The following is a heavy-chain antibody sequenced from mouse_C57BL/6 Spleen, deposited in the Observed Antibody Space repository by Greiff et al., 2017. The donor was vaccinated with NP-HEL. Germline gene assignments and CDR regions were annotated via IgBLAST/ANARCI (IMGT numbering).Heavy chain of an antibody. D-gene: IGHD2-2*01. CDR1: GYTFTDYY. CDR2: INPNNGGT. J-gene: IGHJ3*01. Sequence: VQLQQSGPELVKPGASVKISCKASGYTFTDYYMNWVKQSHGKSLEWIGDINPNNGGTSYNQKFKGKATLTVDKSSSTAYMELRSLTSEDSAVYYCATYGYDSLWGQGTLVTVSA. CDR3: ATYGYDSL. V-gene: IGHV1-26*01.